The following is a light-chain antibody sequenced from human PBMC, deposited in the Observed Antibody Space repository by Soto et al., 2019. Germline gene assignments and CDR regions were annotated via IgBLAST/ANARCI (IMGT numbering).Light chain of an antibody. CDR2: GAS. CDR3: QQYNNWPFT. V-gene: IGKV3-15*01. J-gene: IGKJ4*01. CDR1: QSVNSN. Sequence: EIAMTQSPATLSVSPGERATLSCRASQSVNSNLAWYQQKPGQAPRLLIYGASTRATGIHARFSGSGSGTESTVTISSLQAEDFADYYCQQYNNWPFTFGGGTKVEI.